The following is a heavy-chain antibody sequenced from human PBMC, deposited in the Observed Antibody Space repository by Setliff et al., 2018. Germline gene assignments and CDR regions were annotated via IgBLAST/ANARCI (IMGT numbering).Heavy chain of an antibody. Sequence: GGSLRLSCAASGFSFGGSAVYWVRQASVKGLEWIGRIRGRTDNYATAYAASVRGRFTISRDDSKNTAYLQMNSLKTEDTAVYYCTFARDGYDVFDIWGQGTMVTVSS. D-gene: IGHD5-18*01. CDR2: IRGRTDNYAT. CDR3: TFARDGYDVFDI. J-gene: IGHJ3*02. V-gene: IGHV3-73*01. CDR1: GFSFGGSA.